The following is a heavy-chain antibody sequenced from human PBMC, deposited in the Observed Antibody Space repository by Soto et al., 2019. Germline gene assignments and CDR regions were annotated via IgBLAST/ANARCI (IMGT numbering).Heavy chain of an antibody. CDR1: GFTFSNYN. J-gene: IGHJ6*03. V-gene: IGHV3-48*01. CDR2: ISSSSSTI. Sequence: GGSLRLSCAASGFTFSNYNMNWVRQASGKGLEWLSYISSSSSTIYYADSVKGRFSISRDNAKNSLYLQMNSLRAEDTAVYYCARVAALVRDYYYYYMDVWGKGTTVTVSS. D-gene: IGHD3-10*01. CDR3: ARVAALVRDYYYYYMDV.